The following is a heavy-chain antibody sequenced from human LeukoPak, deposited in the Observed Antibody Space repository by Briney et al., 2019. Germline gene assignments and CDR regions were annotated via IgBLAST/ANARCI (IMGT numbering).Heavy chain of an antibody. V-gene: IGHV4-59*01. CDR1: GGSINNYY. CDR3: ARSGGTWIYNY. J-gene: IGHJ4*02. D-gene: IGHD1-7*01. CDR2: IYDSGNS. Sequence: SETLSLTCTVSGGSINNYYWSWIRQPPGKGLEWIGYIYDSGNSNYSPSLKSRVTISVDTSKNQFSLKLTSVTAADTAVYYCARSGGTWIYNYWGQGTLVTVSS.